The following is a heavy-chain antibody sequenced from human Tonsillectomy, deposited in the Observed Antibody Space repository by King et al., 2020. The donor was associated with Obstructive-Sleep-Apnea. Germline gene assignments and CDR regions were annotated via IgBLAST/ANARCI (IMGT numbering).Heavy chain of an antibody. Sequence: VQLVESGGGLVQPGRSLRLSCAASGFSFDDYAMHWVRQAPGKGLEWVSGISWNSGSIGCADSVKGRFTISRDNAKNSLYLQMNSLRVEDTALYYCAKDNSSGWYRGLDYWGQGTLVTVSS. V-gene: IGHV3-9*01. CDR3: AKDNSSGWYRGLDY. CDR1: GFSFDDYA. CDR2: ISWNSGSI. J-gene: IGHJ4*02. D-gene: IGHD6-19*01.